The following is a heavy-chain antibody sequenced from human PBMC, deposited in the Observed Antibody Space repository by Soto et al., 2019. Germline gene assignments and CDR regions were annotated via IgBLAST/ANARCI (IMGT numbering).Heavy chain of an antibody. J-gene: IGHJ6*02. Sequence: ASVKVSCKASGYTFTSYAMHWVRQAPGQRLEWMGWINAGNGNTKYSQKFQGRVTITRDTSASTAYMELSSLRSEDTAVYYCARDFGYCSGGSCYPEDYYYYGMDVWGQGTTVTV. CDR3: ARDFGYCSGGSCYPEDYYYYGMDV. V-gene: IGHV1-3*01. CDR2: INAGNGNT. CDR1: GYTFTSYA. D-gene: IGHD2-15*01.